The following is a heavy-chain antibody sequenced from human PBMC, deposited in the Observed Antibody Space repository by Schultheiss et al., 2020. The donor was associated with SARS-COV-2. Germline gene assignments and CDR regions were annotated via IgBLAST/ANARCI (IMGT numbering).Heavy chain of an antibody. D-gene: IGHD3-10*01. CDR2: IYYSGST. V-gene: IGHV4-31*03. CDR1: GGSISSGGYY. J-gene: IGHJ4*02. CDR3: ARGKWGVGYFDY. Sequence: SETLSLTCTVSGGSISSGGYYWSWIRQHPGKGLEWIGYIYYSGSTYYNPSLKSRVTISVDTSKNQFSLKLSSVTAADTAVYYCARGKWGVGYFDYWGQGMLVTVSS.